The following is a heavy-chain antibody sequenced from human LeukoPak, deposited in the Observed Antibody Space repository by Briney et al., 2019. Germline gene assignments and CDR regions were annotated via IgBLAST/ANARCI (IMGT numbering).Heavy chain of an antibody. V-gene: IGHV1-18*01. Sequence: ASVKVSCRASGYTFTSYGISWVRQAPGQGLEWMGWISAYNGNTNYAQKLQGRVTMTTDTSTSTAYMELRSLRSDDTAVYYCARFSPYYDFWSGYYVANYYYYMDVWGKGTTVTVSS. J-gene: IGHJ6*03. D-gene: IGHD3-3*01. CDR3: ARFSPYYDFWSGYYVANYYYYMDV. CDR1: GYTFTSYG. CDR2: ISAYNGNT.